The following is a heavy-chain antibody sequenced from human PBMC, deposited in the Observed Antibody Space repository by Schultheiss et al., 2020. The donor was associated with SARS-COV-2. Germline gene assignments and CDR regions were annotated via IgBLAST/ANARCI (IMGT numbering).Heavy chain of an antibody. D-gene: IGHD3-22*01. Sequence: GGSLRLSCAASGFTFSSYSMNWVRQAPGKGLEWVSSISSSSSYIYYADSVKGRFTISRDNSKNTLYLQMNSLRAEDTAVYYCARGGYYDSSGLNWFDPWGQGTLVTVSS. J-gene: IGHJ5*02. CDR2: ISSSSSYI. V-gene: IGHV3-21*01. CDR3: ARGGYYDSSGLNWFDP. CDR1: GFTFSSYS.